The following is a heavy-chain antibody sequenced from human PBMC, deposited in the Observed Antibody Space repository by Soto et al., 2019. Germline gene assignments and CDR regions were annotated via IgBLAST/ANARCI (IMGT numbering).Heavy chain of an antibody. Sequence: QVYLVQSGAEVKKPGSSVKISCKASGGIFSSNTINWVRQAAGQGLEWMGGIIPRFGTANYAEKFQGRVTITADKSTKTEYTELTSLRSEDTAVYYCASKAACGGDCYAFDSWGQGTLVTVSS. J-gene: IGHJ4*02. V-gene: IGHV1-69*06. CDR1: GGIFSSNT. D-gene: IGHD2-21*02. CDR2: IIPRFGTA. CDR3: ASKAACGGDCYAFDS.